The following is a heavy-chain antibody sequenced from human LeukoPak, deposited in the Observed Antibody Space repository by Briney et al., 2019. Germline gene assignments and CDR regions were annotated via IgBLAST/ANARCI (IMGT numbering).Heavy chain of an antibody. Sequence: GGSLRLSCAASGFTFSSYSMNWARQAPGKGLEWVSSISSSSSYIYYADSVKGRFTISRDNAKNSLYLQMNSLRAEDTAVYYCARGLPSPPGDYWGQGTLVTVSP. V-gene: IGHV3-21*01. J-gene: IGHJ4*02. CDR2: ISSSSSYI. CDR3: ARGLPSPPGDY. CDR1: GFTFSSYS.